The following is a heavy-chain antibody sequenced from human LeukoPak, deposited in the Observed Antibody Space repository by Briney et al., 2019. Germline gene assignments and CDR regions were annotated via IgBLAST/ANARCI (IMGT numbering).Heavy chain of an antibody. D-gene: IGHD3-10*01. CDR3: ASLTYYYGSGSQADFDY. CDR1: GGTFSSYP. V-gene: IGHV1-69*02. J-gene: IGHJ4*02. CDR2: IIPIFGRA. Sequence: ASVKVSCKASGGTFSSYPISWVRQAPGQSLEWMGRIIPIFGRANYAQKFQGRVTITADKSTSTAYMELSSLRAEDTAVYYCASLTYYYGSGSQADFDYWVQGTLVTVSS.